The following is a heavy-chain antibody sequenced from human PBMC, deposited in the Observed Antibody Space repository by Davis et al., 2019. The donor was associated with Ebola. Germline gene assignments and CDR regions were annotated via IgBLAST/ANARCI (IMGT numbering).Heavy chain of an antibody. D-gene: IGHD3-16*01. CDR2: TYYTSKWHN. CDR1: GDSVSSGG. Sequence: HSQTLSLTCAISGDSVSSGGWNWIRQSPSRGLEWLGRTYYTSKWHNDYGESVKSRITINPDTSTNQLSLQLNSVTPEDTAVYYCVRGWGRSGLDVWGQGTTVTVSS. J-gene: IGHJ6*02. CDR3: VRGWGRSGLDV. V-gene: IGHV6-1*01.